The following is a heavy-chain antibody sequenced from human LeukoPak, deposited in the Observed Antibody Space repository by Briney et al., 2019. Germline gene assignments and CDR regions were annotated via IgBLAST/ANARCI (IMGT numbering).Heavy chain of an antibody. CDR1: GFTFSSYS. V-gene: IGHV3-48*01. D-gene: IGHD3-10*01. CDR2: ISSSSSTI. Sequence: GGSLRLSCAASGFTFSSYSMNWVRQAPGKGLEWVSYISSSSSTIYYADSVKGRFTISRDNAKNSLYLQMNSLRAEDTAVYYCARERRGGLLWFGESPYNWFDPWGQGTLVTVSS. J-gene: IGHJ5*02. CDR3: ARERRGGLLWFGESPYNWFDP.